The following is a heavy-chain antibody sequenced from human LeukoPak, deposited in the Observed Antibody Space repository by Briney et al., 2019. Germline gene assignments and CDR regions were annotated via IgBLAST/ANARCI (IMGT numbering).Heavy chain of an antibody. Sequence: ASVKVTCKASGYTFTGYYMHWVRQAPGQGLEWMGWINPNSGGTNYAQKFQGRVTMTRDTSISTAYMELSRLRSDDTAVYYCAVAAAAGREYFQHWGQGTLVTVSS. J-gene: IGHJ1*01. CDR1: GYTFTGYY. V-gene: IGHV1-2*02. D-gene: IGHD6-13*01. CDR3: AVAAAAGREYFQH. CDR2: INPNSGGT.